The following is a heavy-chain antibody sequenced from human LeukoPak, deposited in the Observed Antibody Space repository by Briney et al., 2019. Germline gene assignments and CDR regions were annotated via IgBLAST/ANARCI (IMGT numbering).Heavy chain of an antibody. CDR1: GYTFTSYG. Sequence: GASVKVSCKASGYTFTSYGISWVRQAPGQGLEWVGWISAYNGNTNYAQKFQGRVTITRDTSASTAYMELSSLRSEDTAVYYCARGGGIQLWLPHYYYGMDVWGQGTTVTVSS. CDR3: ARGGGIQLWLPHYYYGMDV. J-gene: IGHJ6*02. CDR2: ISAYNGNT. D-gene: IGHD5-18*01. V-gene: IGHV1-18*01.